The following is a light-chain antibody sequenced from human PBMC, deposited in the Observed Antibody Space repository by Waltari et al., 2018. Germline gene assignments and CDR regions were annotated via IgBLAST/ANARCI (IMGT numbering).Light chain of an antibody. J-gene: IGLJ2*01. CDR2: GKN. V-gene: IGLV3-19*01. Sequence: SSELTQDPAVSVPLGQAVILTCQGDGLTKCYGSCYQQGPGQAPVLLTYGKNKRPSGIPDRCAGSTSGNGVALTISAVQAEDEADYYCSSRDTSGNFLVFGGGTRLTV. CDR3: SSRDTSGNFLV. CDR1: GLTKCY.